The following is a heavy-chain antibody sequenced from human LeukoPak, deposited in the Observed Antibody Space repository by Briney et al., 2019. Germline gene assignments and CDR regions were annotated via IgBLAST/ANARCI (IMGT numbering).Heavy chain of an antibody. CDR2: IYSGGGT. CDR3: AKEETAYCGGDCYRSAFDI. D-gene: IGHD2-21*02. CDR1: GFTVSSNL. Sequence: GGSLRLSCAASGFTVSSNLMSWVRQAPGRGLEWVSLIYSGGGTYHADSVKGRFTISRDNSKNTLYLQMNSLRAEDTAVYYCAKEETAYCGGDCYRSAFDIWGQGTMVTVSS. V-gene: IGHV3-53*01. J-gene: IGHJ3*02.